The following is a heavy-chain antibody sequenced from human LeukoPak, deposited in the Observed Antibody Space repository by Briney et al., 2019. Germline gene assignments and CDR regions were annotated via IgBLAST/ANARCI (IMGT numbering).Heavy chain of an antibody. V-gene: IGHV3-7*01. D-gene: IGHD3-16*01. CDR1: GFTFSSDW. Sequence: PGGSLRLSCAASGFTFSSDWMTWVRQAPGKGLEWVASIKQDGSEKYYVDSVKGRLTISRDNAKNSLYLQMNSLRAEDTAVYYCARQLGWRYAPYIWGQRTMVTVS. CDR3: ARQLGWRYAPYI. J-gene: IGHJ3*02. CDR2: IKQDGSEK.